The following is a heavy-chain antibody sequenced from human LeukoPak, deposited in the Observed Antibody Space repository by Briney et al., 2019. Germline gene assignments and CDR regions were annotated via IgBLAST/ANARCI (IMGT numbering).Heavy chain of an antibody. V-gene: IGHV3-7*01. Sequence: GGSLRLSCAASGFTFSSYWMSWVRQAPGKGLEWVANIKQDGSEKYYVDSVKGRFTISRDNAKNSLYLQMNSLRAVDTAVYHCARGRSRAAAGTGYYFDYWGQGTLVTVSS. D-gene: IGHD6-13*01. CDR1: GFTFSSYW. J-gene: IGHJ4*02. CDR2: IKQDGSEK. CDR3: ARGRSRAAAGTGYYFDY.